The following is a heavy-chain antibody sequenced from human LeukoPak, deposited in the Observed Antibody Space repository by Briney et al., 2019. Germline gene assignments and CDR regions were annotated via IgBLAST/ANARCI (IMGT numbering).Heavy chain of an antibody. CDR3: ATDPALSRGGSWVDY. CDR1: GYTLTELS. V-gene: IGHV1-24*01. J-gene: IGHJ4*02. CDR2: FDPEDGET. Sequence: ASVTVSCTVSGYTLTELSMHWVRQAPGKGLEWMGGFDPEDGETIYAQKFQGRVTMTEDTSTDTAYMELSSLRSEDTAVYYCATDPALSRGGSWVDYWGQGTLVTVSS. D-gene: IGHD1-26*01.